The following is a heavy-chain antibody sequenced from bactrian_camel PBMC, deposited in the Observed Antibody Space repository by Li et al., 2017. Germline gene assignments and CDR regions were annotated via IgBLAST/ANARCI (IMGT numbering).Heavy chain of an antibody. CDR1: GGPYAGHC. J-gene: IGHJ4*01. V-gene: IGHV3S53*01. D-gene: IGHD3*01. Sequence: HVQLVESGGGSVQAGGSLRLSCVSSGGPYAGHCMGWFRQAPGSQREVVATIFTGGPAVYYAASVKGRFTISQDNRKNTVFLQMNSLKPDDTAKYYCVSGAESLCYDGHCYGCPNPPDPRTGTQVTVS. CDR2: IFTGGPAV.